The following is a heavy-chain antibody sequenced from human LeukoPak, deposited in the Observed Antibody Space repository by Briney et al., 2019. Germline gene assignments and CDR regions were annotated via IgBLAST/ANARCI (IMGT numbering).Heavy chain of an antibody. V-gene: IGHV3-48*01. CDR2: ISSSSSTI. CDR1: GFTFSSYS. J-gene: IGHJ4*02. CDR3: ARAPYCGGDCYSEYYFDY. Sequence: GGSLRLSCAASGFTFSSYSMNRVRQAPGKGLEWVSYISSSSSTIYYADSVKGRFTISRDNAKNSLYLQMNSLRAEDTAVYYCARAPYCGGDCYSEYYFDYWGQGTLVTVSS. D-gene: IGHD2-21*02.